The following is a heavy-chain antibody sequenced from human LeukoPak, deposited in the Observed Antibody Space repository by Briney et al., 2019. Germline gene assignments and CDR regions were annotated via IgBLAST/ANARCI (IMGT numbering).Heavy chain of an antibody. CDR1: GFNFIDYS. V-gene: IGHV3-48*01. CDR3: ARDHRYAFDN. J-gene: IGHJ4*01. CDR2: IGVIGGNT. D-gene: IGHD5-12*01. Sequence: GGSLRLSCAASGFNFIDYSMNWVRQAAGEGLEWISYIGVIGGNTKYADSVKGRFTISRDQARNSLYLQMNSLRVEDTAMYYCARDHRYAFDNWGPGTLVTVSS.